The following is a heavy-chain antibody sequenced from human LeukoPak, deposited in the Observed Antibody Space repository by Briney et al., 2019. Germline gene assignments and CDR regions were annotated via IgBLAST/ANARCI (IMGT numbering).Heavy chain of an antibody. Sequence: SETLSLTCAVYGGSFSGYYWSWIRQPPGKGLEWIGEINRSGSTNYNPSLKSRVTISIDTSKNQFPLKLSSVTAADTAVYYCARYTLVATXTFXTRFTQNWFDPWGQGTLVTVSS. D-gene: IGHD5-12*01. CDR1: GGSFSGYY. V-gene: IGHV4-34*01. CDR3: ARYTLVATXTFXTRFTQNWFDP. CDR2: INRSGST. J-gene: IGHJ5*02.